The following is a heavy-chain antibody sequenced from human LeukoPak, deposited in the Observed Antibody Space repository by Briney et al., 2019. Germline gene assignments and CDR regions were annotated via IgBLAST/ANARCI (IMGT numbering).Heavy chain of an antibody. CDR2: IYYSGST. V-gene: IGHV4-39*07. D-gene: IGHD6-19*01. CDR3: ARVFIAVAWYYFDY. Sequence: SETLSLTCTVSGGSISSSSYYWGWIRQPPGKGLEWIGSIYYSGSTYYNPSLKSRVTISVDTSKNQFSLKLSSVTAADTAVYYCARVFIAVAWYYFDYWGQGTLVTVSS. CDR1: GGSISSSSYY. J-gene: IGHJ4*02.